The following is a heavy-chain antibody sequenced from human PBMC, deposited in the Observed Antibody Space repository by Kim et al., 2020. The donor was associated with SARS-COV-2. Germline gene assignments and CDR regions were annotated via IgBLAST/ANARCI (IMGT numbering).Heavy chain of an antibody. CDR3: ASPEYSSSSKSDYYYGM. J-gene: IGHJ6*01. CDR1: GFTFSSYA. Sequence: GGSLRLSCAASGFTFSSYAMHWVRQAPGKGLEWVAVISYDGSNKYYADSVKGRFTISRDNSKNTLYLQMNSLRAEDTAVYYCASPEYSSSSKSDYYYGM. D-gene: IGHD6-6*01. CDR2: ISYDGSNK. V-gene: IGHV3-30-3*01.